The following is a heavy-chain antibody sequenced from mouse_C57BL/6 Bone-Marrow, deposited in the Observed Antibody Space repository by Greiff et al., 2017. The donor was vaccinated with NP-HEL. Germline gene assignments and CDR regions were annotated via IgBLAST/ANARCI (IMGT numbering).Heavy chain of an antibody. Sequence: EVQLQQSGPELVKPGASVKIPCKASGYTFTDYNMDWVKQSHGKSLEWIGDINPNNGGTIYNQKFKGKATLTVEKSSSTAYMELSRLTSDDTAVYYCARLWLLNGLDYGGQGNALTVSS. CDR2: INPNNGGT. V-gene: IGHV1-18*01. CDR1: GYTFTDYN. D-gene: IGHD2-2*01. CDR3: ARLWLLNGLDY. J-gene: IGHJ2*01.